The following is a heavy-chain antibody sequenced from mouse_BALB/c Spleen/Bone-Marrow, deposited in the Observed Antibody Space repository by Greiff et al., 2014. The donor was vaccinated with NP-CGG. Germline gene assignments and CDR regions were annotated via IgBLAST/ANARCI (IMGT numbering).Heavy chain of an antibody. CDR1: GFTFSSYG. Sequence: DVMLVESGGDLVKPGGSLKLSCAASGFTFSSYGMSWVRQTPDKRLEWVATISSGGSYTHYPDSVKGRFTISRDNAKNTLYLQMSSLKSEDTAMYYCARRRDYYAMDYWGQGTSVTVSS. J-gene: IGHJ4*01. V-gene: IGHV5-6*02. CDR2: ISSGGSYT. CDR3: ARRRDYYAMDY.